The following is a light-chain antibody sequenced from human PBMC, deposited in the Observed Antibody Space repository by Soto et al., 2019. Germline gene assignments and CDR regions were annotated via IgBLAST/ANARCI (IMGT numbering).Light chain of an antibody. V-gene: IGKV3-11*01. Sequence: EIVLTQSPATLSLSPGERATLSCRASQSVSSYLAWYQQKPGQAPRLLIYDASNRATGIPARFSGSGSGTDFTLTISSLEPEVFAVYYCQQRSNWPPEITLGQGTRLAIK. J-gene: IGKJ5*01. CDR3: QQRSNWPPEIT. CDR1: QSVSSY. CDR2: DAS.